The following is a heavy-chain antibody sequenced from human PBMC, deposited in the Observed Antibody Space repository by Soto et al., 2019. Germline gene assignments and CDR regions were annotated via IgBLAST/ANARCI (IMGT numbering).Heavy chain of an antibody. J-gene: IGHJ6*02. CDR1: GFTFSSYW. CDR3: AKVMDFWSGFGSGNYYGMDV. V-gene: IGHV3-7*01. D-gene: IGHD3-3*01. Sequence: EVQLVESGGGLVQPGGSLRLSCAASGFTFSSYWMSWVRQAPGKGLEWVAKIKQDGSEKYCVDSVKGRFTISRDNANNSLYLQMNSLRAEDTAVYYCAKVMDFWSGFGSGNYYGMDVWGQGTTVTVSS. CDR2: IKQDGSEK.